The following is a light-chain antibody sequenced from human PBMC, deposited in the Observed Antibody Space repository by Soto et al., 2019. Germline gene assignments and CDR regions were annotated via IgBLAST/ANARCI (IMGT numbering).Light chain of an antibody. CDR3: QQRSNWLT. J-gene: IGKJ4*01. CDR2: DAS. Sequence: EIVLTQSPATLSLSPGERATLSCRASQSVSSYFAWYQQKPGQAPRLLIYDASNRATGIPARFSGGGSETDFTLTIHSQELEDFAVYYCQQRSNWLTFGGGTKVEIK. V-gene: IGKV3-11*01. CDR1: QSVSSY.